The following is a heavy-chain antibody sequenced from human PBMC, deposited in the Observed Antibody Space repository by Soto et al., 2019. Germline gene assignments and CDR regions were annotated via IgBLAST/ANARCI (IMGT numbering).Heavy chain of an antibody. J-gene: IGHJ5*02. Sequence: SESLSLTCTVSGDSISSGDYFWNWIRQHPGKGLEWIGYIHYSGSTHYNPSLKSRVTISVDTSKNQFSLKLNSVTAADTAVYYCARGYCSDGSCYWFDPWGQGTLVPVSS. CDR3: ARGYCSDGSCYWFDP. CDR2: IHYSGST. CDR1: GDSISSGDYF. V-gene: IGHV4-31*03. D-gene: IGHD2-15*01.